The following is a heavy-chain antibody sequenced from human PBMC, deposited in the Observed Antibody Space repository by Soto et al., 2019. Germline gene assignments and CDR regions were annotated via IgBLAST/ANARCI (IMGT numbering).Heavy chain of an antibody. J-gene: IGHJ6*02. D-gene: IGHD3-3*01. Sequence: ASVKVSCRASGYTFNRYYRHGVRQAPGQGLEWMGMINPSGTITSCAQKFQGRVTMARDTSTSTLYMDLSSLTSEDTAVYYCTRGSFLDWSYMDVCGQGTTVTLSS. V-gene: IGHV1-46*02. CDR2: INPSGTIT. CDR3: TRGSFLDWSYMDV. CDR1: GYTFNRYY.